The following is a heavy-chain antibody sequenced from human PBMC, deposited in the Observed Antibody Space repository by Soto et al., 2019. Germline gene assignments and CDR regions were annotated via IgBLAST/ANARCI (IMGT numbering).Heavy chain of an antibody. V-gene: IGHV1-69*13. J-gene: IGHJ5*02. CDR2: IIPIFGTA. CDR1: GGTFSSYA. D-gene: IGHD6-19*01. Sequence: SVKVSCKASGGTFSSYAISWVRQAPGQGLEWMGGIIPIFGTANYAQKFQGRVTITADESTSTAYMELSSLRSEDTAVYYCARGYSSGRSRGPFDPWGQGTLVTVSS. CDR3: ARGYSSGRSRGPFDP.